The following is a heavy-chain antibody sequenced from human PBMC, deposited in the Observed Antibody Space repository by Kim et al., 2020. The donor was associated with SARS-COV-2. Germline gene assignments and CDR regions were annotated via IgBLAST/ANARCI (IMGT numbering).Heavy chain of an antibody. CDR1: GFTFRSYG. CDR2: IWYDGSNK. CDR3: ARWIGVAGTTEKDYFDY. J-gene: IGHJ4*02. D-gene: IGHD3-3*01. Sequence: GGSLRLSCAASGFTFRSYGMHWVRQAPGKGLEWVAVIWYDGSNKYYADSVKGRFTISRDNSKNTLYLQMNSLRAEDTAVYYCARWIGVAGTTEKDYFDYWGQGTLVTVSS. V-gene: IGHV3-33*08.